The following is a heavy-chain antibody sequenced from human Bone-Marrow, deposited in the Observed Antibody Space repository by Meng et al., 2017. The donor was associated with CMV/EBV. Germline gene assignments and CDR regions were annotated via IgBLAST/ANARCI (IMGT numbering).Heavy chain of an antibody. V-gene: IGHV3-30*04. D-gene: IGHD6-6*01. J-gene: IGHJ6*02. CDR2: ISYDGSNK. CDR1: GFTFSSYA. CDR3: AREKGIAALLYYYGMDV. Sequence: GGSLRLSCAASGFTFSSYAMHWVRQAPGKGLEWVAVISYDGSNKYYADSVKGRFTISRDNSKNTLYLQMNSLRAEDTAVYYCAREKGIAALLYYYGMDVWGQGTTVTVSS.